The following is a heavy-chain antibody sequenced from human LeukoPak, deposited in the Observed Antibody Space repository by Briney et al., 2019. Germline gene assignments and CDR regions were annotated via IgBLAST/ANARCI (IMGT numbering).Heavy chain of an antibody. CDR2: ISWNSGSI. V-gene: IGHV3-9*01. Sequence: PGGSLRLSCAASGFTFDDYAMHWVRQAPGKGLEWVSGISWNSGSIGYADSVKGRFTISRDNAKNSLYLQMNSLRAEDTALYYCAKDISDGDYCFDYWGQGTPVTVSS. CDR1: GFTFDDYA. D-gene: IGHD4-17*01. J-gene: IGHJ4*02. CDR3: AKDISDGDYCFDY.